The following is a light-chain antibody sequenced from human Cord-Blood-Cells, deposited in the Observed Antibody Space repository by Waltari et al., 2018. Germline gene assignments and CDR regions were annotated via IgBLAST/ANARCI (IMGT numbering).Light chain of an antibody. CDR1: QGISSY. J-gene: IGKJ4*01. CDR2: AAS. V-gene: IGKV1-39*01. CDR3: QQNYSTPPT. Sequence: DTQMTQSPSSMSASIGARFTITCRASQGISSYLNWYQQKPGKAPKLLIYAASSLQSGVPSRFSGSGSGTDFTLTISSLQPEDFATYYCQQNYSTPPTFGGGTKVEIK.